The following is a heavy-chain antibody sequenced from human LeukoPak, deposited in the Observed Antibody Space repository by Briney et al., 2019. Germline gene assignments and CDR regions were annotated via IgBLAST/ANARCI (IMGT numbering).Heavy chain of an antibody. CDR1: GYTFTGYY. Sequence: ASVKVSCKASGYTFTGYYMHWVRQVPGQGLEWMGWINSNSGGTNYAQKFQGRVTMTRDTSMSTAYMELSRLRSDDTAVYYCARDSYDSSGAYFDYWGQGTLVTVSS. J-gene: IGHJ4*02. V-gene: IGHV1-2*02. CDR3: ARDSYDSSGAYFDY. CDR2: INSNSGGT. D-gene: IGHD3-22*01.